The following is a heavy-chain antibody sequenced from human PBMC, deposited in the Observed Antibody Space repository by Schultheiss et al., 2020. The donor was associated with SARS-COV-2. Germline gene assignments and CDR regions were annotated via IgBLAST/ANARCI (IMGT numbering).Heavy chain of an antibody. Sequence: GESLKISCAASGFTFSSYGMNWVRQAPGKGLEWVSSISSSSSYIYYADSVKGRFTISRDNAKNSLYLQMNSLRAEDTAVYYCASLITDYGDYVRFYWGQGTLVTVSS. J-gene: IGHJ4*02. CDR3: ASLITDYGDYVRFY. CDR1: GFTFSSYG. D-gene: IGHD4-17*01. CDR2: ISSSSSYI. V-gene: IGHV3-21*01.